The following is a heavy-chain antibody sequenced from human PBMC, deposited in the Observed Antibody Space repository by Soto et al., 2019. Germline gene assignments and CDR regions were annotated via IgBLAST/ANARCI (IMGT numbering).Heavy chain of an antibody. Sequence: ASVRVSCKGPKNTLTELTIDWLRQAPGKGLEWMGRSAPEEGEPIYPQKFQGRVSMAEDPSTDTAYMELTSLRFEDTAVYFCAADRKIVGTIGAFDFWGQGTLVTVSS. D-gene: IGHD1-26*01. CDR1: KNTLTELT. V-gene: IGHV1-24*01. CDR3: AADRKIVGTIGAFDF. CDR2: SAPEEGEP. J-gene: IGHJ4*02.